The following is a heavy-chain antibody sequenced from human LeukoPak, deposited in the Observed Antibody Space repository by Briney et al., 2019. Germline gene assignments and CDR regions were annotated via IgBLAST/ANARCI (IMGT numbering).Heavy chain of an antibody. J-gene: IGHJ3*02. Sequence: QPGGSLRLSCAASGFTFSSYWMSWVRQAPGKGLEWVANIKQDGSEKYYVDSVKGRFTISRDNAKNSLYLQMNSLRAEDTAVYYCARDYYDSSGYYRWVPINAFDIWGQGTMVTVSS. CDR3: ARDYYDSSGYYRWVPINAFDI. V-gene: IGHV3-7*01. D-gene: IGHD3-22*01. CDR1: GFTFSSYW. CDR2: IKQDGSEK.